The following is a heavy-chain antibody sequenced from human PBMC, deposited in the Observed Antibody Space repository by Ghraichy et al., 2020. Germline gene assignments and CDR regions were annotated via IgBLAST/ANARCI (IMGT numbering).Heavy chain of an antibody. V-gene: IGHV4-4*02. J-gene: IGHJ5*02. CDR2: IYHSGST. D-gene: IGHD3-16*01. Sequence: SETLSLTCAVSGGSISSSNWWSWVRQPPGKGLEWIGEIYHSGSTNYNPSLKSRVTISVDKSKNQFSLKLSSVTAADTAVYYCARDLIWVTSHWFDPWGQGTLVTVSS. CDR3: ARDLIWVTSHWFDP. CDR1: GGSISSSNW.